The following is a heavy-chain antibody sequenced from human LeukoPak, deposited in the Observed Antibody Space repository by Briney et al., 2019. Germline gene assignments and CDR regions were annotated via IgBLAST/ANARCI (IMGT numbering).Heavy chain of an antibody. Sequence: GGSLRFSCGASGFTFSSYWMSWVRQAPGKGLEWVANIKQDGSEKYYVDSVKGRFTISRDNAKNSLYLQMNSLRAEDTAVYYCARNSGTNPWGQGTLVTVSS. D-gene: IGHD1-26*01. CDR1: GFTFSSYW. J-gene: IGHJ5*02. V-gene: IGHV3-7*01. CDR3: ARNSGTNP. CDR2: IKQDGSEK.